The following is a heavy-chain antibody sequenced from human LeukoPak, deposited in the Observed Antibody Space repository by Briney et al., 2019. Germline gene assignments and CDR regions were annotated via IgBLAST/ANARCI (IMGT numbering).Heavy chain of an antibody. CDR3: ARGRGPLTGYRNWFDP. CDR1: GYIFTSYD. J-gene: IGHJ5*02. CDR2: MNPNSGNT. D-gene: IGHD3-9*01. Sequence: ASVKVSCKASGYIFTSYDINWVRQATGQGLEWMGWMNPNSGNTGYAQKFQGRVTITRNTSISTAYMEVSGLRSDDTAVYFCARGRGPLTGYRNWFDPWGQGTLVTVSS. V-gene: IGHV1-8*03.